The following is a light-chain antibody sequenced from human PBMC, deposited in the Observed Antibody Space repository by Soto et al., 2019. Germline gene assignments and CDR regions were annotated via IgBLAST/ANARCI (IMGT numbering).Light chain of an antibody. CDR3: QQYYSTPHT. CDR2: WAS. Sequence: DIVMTQSPDSLAVSLGERATINCKSSQSVLYSSNNKNYLAWYQQKPGQPPNLLIYWASTRESGVPDRFSGSGSGTDFTLTISSXQAEDVAVYYCQQYYSTPHTFGQGTKVDIK. V-gene: IGKV4-1*01. J-gene: IGKJ1*01. CDR1: QSVLYSSNNKNY.